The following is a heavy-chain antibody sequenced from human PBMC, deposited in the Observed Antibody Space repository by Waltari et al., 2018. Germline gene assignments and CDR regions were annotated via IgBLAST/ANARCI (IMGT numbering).Heavy chain of an antibody. CDR3: SKGWGDF. CDR2: ISGSGGNT. J-gene: IGHJ4*02. Sequence: EAQLLESGGGLVQPGGSLRLSCAASGFTFSSYIMSWVRQTPGKGLEWVSGISGSGGNTYYTDSVKGRFTISRDNSKNTLYRQMNSLRAEDTAVYYCSKGWGDFWGQGTLVTVSS. D-gene: IGHD3-16*01. V-gene: IGHV3-23*01. CDR1: GFTFSSYI.